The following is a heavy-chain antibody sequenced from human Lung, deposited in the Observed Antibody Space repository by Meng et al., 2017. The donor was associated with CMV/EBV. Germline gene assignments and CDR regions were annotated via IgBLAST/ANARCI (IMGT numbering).Heavy chain of an antibody. V-gene: IGHV1-46*01. CDR2: INPSGGST. CDR3: ARDRLGVTKGMDV. Sequence: ASXXVSXKASGYTFTSYYMHWVRQAPGQGLEWMGIINPSGGSTSYAQKFQGRVTMTRDTSTSTVYMELSSLRSEDTVVYYCARDRLGVTKGMDVWGQGTTVTVSS. D-gene: IGHD4-11*01. CDR1: GYTFTSYY. J-gene: IGHJ6*02.